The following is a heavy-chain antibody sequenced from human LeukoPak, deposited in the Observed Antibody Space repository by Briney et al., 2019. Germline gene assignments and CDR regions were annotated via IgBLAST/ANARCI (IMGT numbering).Heavy chain of an antibody. D-gene: IGHD4-11*01. V-gene: IGHV1-69*01. CDR1: GGTFSSYA. J-gene: IGHJ4*02. CDR3: ARQVTTRSKIFDY. CDR2: IIPILGTA. Sequence: GASVKVSCKASGGTFSSYAISWVRQAPGQGLEWMGGIIPILGTANYAQKFQGRVTITADESTSTAYMELSSLRSEDTAVYYCARQVTTRSKIFDYWGQGTLVTVSS.